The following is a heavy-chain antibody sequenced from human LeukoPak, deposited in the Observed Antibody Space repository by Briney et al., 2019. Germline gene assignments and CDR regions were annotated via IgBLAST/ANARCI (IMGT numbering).Heavy chain of an antibody. CDR3: ARGPIVATIKPRYYFDY. Sequence: SVTVSCKASGGTFSSYAISWVRHAHGPGLEWMGGIMPFFGTANYAQKFQGRVTITADKSTSTAYMELSSLRSEDTAVYYCARGPIVATIKPRYYFDYWGQGTLVTVSS. V-gene: IGHV1-69*06. CDR2: IMPFFGTA. D-gene: IGHD5-12*01. CDR1: GGTFSSYA. J-gene: IGHJ4*02.